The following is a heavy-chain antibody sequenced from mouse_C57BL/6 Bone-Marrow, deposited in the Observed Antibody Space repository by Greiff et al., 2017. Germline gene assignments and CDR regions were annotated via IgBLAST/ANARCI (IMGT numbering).Heavy chain of an antibody. Sequence: VKLMESGPELVKPGASVKISCKASGYAFSSSWMNWVKQRPGKGLEWIGRIYPGDGDTNYNGKFKGKATLTADKSSSTAYMQLSSLTSEDSAVYFCARDYSNYVTWFAYWGQGTLVTVSA. V-gene: IGHV1-82*01. J-gene: IGHJ3*01. D-gene: IGHD2-5*01. CDR2: IYPGDGDT. CDR1: GYAFSSSW. CDR3: ARDYSNYVTWFAY.